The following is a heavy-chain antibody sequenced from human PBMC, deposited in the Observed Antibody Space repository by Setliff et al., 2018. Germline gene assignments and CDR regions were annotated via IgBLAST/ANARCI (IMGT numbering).Heavy chain of an antibody. D-gene: IGHD5-18*01. V-gene: IGHV1-46*01. J-gene: IGHJ4*02. CDR1: GYTFTCYY. CDR2: INPSGGST. Sequence: ASVKVSCKASGYTFTCYYMHWVRQAPGQGLEWMGIINPSGGSTSYAQKFQGRVTMTRDTSTSTVYMELSSLRSEDTAVYYCARVGRYVGTAMVFDYWGQGTLVTVSS. CDR3: ARVGRYVGTAMVFDY.